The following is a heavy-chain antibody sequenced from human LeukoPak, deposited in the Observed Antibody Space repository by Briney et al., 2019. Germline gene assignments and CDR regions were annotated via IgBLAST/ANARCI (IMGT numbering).Heavy chain of an antibody. V-gene: IGHV5-51*01. CDR3: ARHAYGSSWYGDFDY. D-gene: IGHD6-13*01. CDR2: IYPGDSDT. Sequence: GESLKITCKGSGYSFTSYWIGWVRQMPGKGLEWMGIIYPGDSDTRYSPSFQGQVTISADKSISTAYLQWSSLKASDTAMYYCARHAYGSSWYGDFDYWGQGTLVTVSS. CDR1: GYSFTSYW. J-gene: IGHJ4*02.